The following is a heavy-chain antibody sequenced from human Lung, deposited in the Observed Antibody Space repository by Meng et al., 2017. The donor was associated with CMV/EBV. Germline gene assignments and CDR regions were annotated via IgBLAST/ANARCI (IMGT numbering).Heavy chain of an antibody. CDR2: VSWNSGSI. V-gene: IGHV3-9*01. Sequence: SXKISCAGSGFTLDDHAMHWVRQVPGKGLEWVSGVSWNSGSIGYADSVKGRFTISRENAKKFLYLQMNNLRVEDTALDYCARSYVTRVFYGIDVWGQGTTVTVSS. CDR3: ARSYVTRVFYGIDV. D-gene: IGHD3-16*01. J-gene: IGHJ6*02. CDR1: GFTLDDHA.